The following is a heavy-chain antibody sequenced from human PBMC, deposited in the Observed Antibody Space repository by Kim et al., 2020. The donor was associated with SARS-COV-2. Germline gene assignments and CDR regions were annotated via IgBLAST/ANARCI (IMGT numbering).Heavy chain of an antibody. V-gene: IGHV1-46*01. CDR1: GYTFTSYY. Sequence: ASVKVSCKASGYTFTSYYMHWVRQAPGQGLEWMGIINPSGGSTSYAQKFQGRVTMTRDTSTSTVYMELSSLRSEDTAVYFCARDLTTVTAVTGYYYYGLDLGGQGTTDTVSS. CDR2: INPSGGST. CDR3: ARDLTTVTAVTGYYYYGLDL. J-gene: IGHJ6*01. D-gene: IGHD4-4*01.